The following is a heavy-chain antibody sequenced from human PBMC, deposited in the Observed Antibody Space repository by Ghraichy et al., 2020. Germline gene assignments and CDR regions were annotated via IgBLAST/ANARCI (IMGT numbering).Heavy chain of an antibody. CDR3: ARVDSLVPGMIGYCSSTSCYRGNYYGMDV. CDR1: GGSFSGYY. CDR2: INHSGST. D-gene: IGHD2-2*02. J-gene: IGHJ6*02. V-gene: IGHV4-34*01. Sequence: SETLSLTCAVYGGSFSGYYWSWIRQPPGKGLEWIGEINHSGSTNYNPSLKSRVTISVDTSKNQFSLKLSSVTAADTAVYYCARVDSLVPGMIGYCSSTSCYRGNYYGMDVWGQGTTVTVSS.